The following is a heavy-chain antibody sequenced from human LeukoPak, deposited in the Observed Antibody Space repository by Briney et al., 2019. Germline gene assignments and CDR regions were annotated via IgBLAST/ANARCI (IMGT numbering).Heavy chain of an antibody. CDR1: GFTFSSYA. J-gene: IGHJ4*02. CDR2: ISGSGGST. CDR3: AKGPKWELGY. D-gene: IGHD1-26*01. Sequence: GGSLRPSCVASGFTFSSYAMSWVRQAPGKGLEWVSAISGSGGSTYYADSVKGRFTISRDNSKNTLYLQMNSLRAEDTAVYYCAKGPKWELGYWGQGTLVTVSS. V-gene: IGHV3-23*01.